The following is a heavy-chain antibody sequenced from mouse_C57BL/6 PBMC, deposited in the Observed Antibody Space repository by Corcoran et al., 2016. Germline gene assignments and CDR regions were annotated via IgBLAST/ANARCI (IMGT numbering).Heavy chain of an antibody. CDR1: GYTFTDYY. V-gene: IGHV1-26*01. Sequence: EVQLQQSGPELVKPGASVKISCKASGYTFTDYYMNWVKQSHGKSLEWIGDINPNNGGTSYNQKFKGKATLTVDKSSSTAYMELHSLTSEDSAVYFCARSQPLYAMDYWGQGTSVTVSS. J-gene: IGHJ4*01. D-gene: IGHD6-1*01. CDR2: INPNNGGT. CDR3: ARSQPLYAMDY.